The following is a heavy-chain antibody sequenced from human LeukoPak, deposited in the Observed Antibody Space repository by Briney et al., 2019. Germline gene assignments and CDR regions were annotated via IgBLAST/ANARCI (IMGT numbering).Heavy chain of an antibody. CDR2: IYYSGST. CDR1: GGSISSYY. J-gene: IGHJ4*02. V-gene: IGHV4-59*08. D-gene: IGHD5-18*01. CDR3: ARGLGYTYGPFDY. Sequence: SETLSLTCTVSGGSISSYYWSWIRQPPGKGLEWIGYIYYSGSTNYNPSLKSRVTISIDTSKNQFSLRLSSVTAADTAVYYCARGLGYTYGPFDYWGQGILVTVSS.